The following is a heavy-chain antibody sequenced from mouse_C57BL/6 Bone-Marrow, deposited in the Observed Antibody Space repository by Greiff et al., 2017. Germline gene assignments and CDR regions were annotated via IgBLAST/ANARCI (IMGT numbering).Heavy chain of an antibody. D-gene: IGHD2-4*01. V-gene: IGHV5-6*02. CDR1: GFTFSSYG. CDR3: ASHPPYDYDVGYAD. J-gene: IGHJ3*01. Sequence: EVMLVESGGDLVKPGGSLKLSCAASGFTFSSYGMSWVRQTPDKRLEWVATISSGGSYTYYPDSVKGRFTISRDTAKNTLYLQMSSLKSEDTAMYYCASHPPYDYDVGYADRGQGTLVTAAA. CDR2: ISSGGSYT.